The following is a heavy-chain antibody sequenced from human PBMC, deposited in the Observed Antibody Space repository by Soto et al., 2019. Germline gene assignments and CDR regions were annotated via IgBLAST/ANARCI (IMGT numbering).Heavy chain of an antibody. CDR1: GFTFSSHW. J-gene: IGHJ5*02. CDR3: VRGGLWAYWFDP. V-gene: IGHV3-74*01. CDR2: LDFHGSRT. Sequence: GGSLRLSCAASGFTFSSHWMHWVRQAPGKGLEWLSRLDFHGSRTNYADSVKGRFTISRDNANNTVYLQMDSLRAEDTAVYYCVRGGLWAYWFDPWGQGILVTVSS. D-gene: IGHD3-10*01.